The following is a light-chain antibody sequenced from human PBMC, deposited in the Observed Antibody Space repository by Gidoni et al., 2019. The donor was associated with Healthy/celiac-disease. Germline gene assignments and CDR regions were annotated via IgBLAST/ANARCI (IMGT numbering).Light chain of an antibody. V-gene: IGKV1-16*02. CDR3: QQFNSYPLYT. Sequence: DIQLTQSPSSLSASVGDRVSITCRASQGISNYLAWFQQKPGKAPKSLIHAASSLKSGGASKFGGSGSGTDFTLTISSLQPEDFVSYYCQQFNSYPLYTFGQGTKLEIK. CDR1: QGISNY. J-gene: IGKJ2*01. CDR2: AAS.